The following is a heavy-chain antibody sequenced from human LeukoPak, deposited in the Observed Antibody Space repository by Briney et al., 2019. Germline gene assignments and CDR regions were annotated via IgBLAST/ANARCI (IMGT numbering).Heavy chain of an antibody. CDR1: GFTFSSYS. D-gene: IGHD3-16*02. V-gene: IGHV3-21*01. CDR2: ISSSSSYI. Sequence: GGSLRLSCAASGFTFSSYSMNWVRQAPGKGLEWVSSISSSSSYIYYADSVKGRFTISRDNAKNSLYLQMNSLRAEDTAVYYCARGAFGGVIVDYFDYWGQGTLVTVSS. CDR3: ARGAFGGVIVDYFDY. J-gene: IGHJ4*02.